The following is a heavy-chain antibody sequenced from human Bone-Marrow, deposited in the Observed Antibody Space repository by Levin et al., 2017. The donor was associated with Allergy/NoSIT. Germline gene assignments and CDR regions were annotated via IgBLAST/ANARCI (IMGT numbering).Heavy chain of an antibody. Sequence: GESLKISCAASGFTFTSHGIHWVRQAPGKGLEWVALISFHGNNKDYVDSVRGRFTISRDDSKRTVSLEMNSLRPDDTAVYYCAKTFGSGGLVDSYGLDVWGQGTTVTVSS. V-gene: IGHV3-30*18. CDR2: ISFHGNNK. CDR3: AKTFGSGGLVDSYGLDV. D-gene: IGHD3-10*01. CDR1: GFTFTSHG. J-gene: IGHJ6*02.